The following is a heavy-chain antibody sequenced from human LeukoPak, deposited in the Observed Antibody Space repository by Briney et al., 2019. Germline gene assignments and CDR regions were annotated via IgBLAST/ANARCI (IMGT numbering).Heavy chain of an antibody. V-gene: IGHV1-18*01. J-gene: IGHJ4*02. D-gene: IGHD6-13*01. CDR3: ARDGQQLTSIDY. CDR2: ISVYNGNT. Sequence: GASVKVSCKASGNTFNNYAISWVRQAPGQGLEWMGWISVYNGNTKYAQKVQGRVTMTTDTSTSTAYMELSSLRSEDTAVYYCARDGQQLTSIDYWGQGTLVTVSS. CDR1: GNTFNNYA.